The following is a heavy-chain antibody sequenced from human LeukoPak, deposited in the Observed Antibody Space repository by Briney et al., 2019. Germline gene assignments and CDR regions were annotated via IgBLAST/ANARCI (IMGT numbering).Heavy chain of an antibody. Sequence: SETLSLTCAVYGGSFSGYYWSWIRQSPGKGLEWIREINHSGSTNYNPSLKSRVTISVDTSKNQFSLKLSSVTAADTAVYYCARGPLTIFGVVTTRRYFDYWGQGTLVTVSS. J-gene: IGHJ4*02. D-gene: IGHD3-3*01. CDR1: GGSFSGYY. CDR2: INHSGST. V-gene: IGHV4-34*01. CDR3: ARGPLTIFGVVTTRRYFDY.